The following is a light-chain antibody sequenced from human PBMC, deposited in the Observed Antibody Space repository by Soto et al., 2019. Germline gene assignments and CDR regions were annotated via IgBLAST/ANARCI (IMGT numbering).Light chain of an antibody. CDR1: QSISNW. V-gene: IGKV1-5*03. J-gene: IGKJ2*01. Sequence: DIQMTQSPSTVSASVGDRVTITCRASQSISNWLAWYQQKPGEAPKLLIYKASTLDSGVPSRFSGSGSGTVLSLIISSLQYDDFVTYYCQQYDSYSYTFGQGTMLEIK. CDR3: QQYDSYSYT. CDR2: KAS.